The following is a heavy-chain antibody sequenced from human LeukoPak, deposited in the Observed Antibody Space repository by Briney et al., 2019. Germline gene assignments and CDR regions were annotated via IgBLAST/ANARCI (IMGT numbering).Heavy chain of an antibody. CDR1: GYGFTNYW. CDR2: IYPGDSDT. D-gene: IGHD6-13*01. CDR3: ARHSAWTAYISSLRDFDY. V-gene: IGHV5-51*01. J-gene: IGHJ4*02. Sequence: LGESLKISCKGSGYGFTNYWIGWVRQMPGKGLEWMGIIYPGDSDTRYSPSFQGQVTISADKSISTAYLQWSSLKASDTAMYYCARHSAWTAYISSLRDFDYWGQGTLVTVYS.